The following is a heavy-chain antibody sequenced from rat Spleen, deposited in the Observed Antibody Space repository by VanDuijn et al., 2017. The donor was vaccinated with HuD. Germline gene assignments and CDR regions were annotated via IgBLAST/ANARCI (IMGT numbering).Heavy chain of an antibody. CDR2: INSAGST. V-gene: IGHV3-3*01. J-gene: IGHJ2*01. Sequence: EVQLQESGPGLVKPSQSLSLTCSVTGYSITSSYRWNWIRKFPGNKLEWMGYINSAGSTNYNPSLRSRISIARDTSKNQFFLQVNSVTAEDTATYYCARESDWDLDYFDYWGQGVVVTVSS. CDR3: ARESDWDLDYFDY. D-gene: IGHD5-1*01. CDR1: GYSITSSYR.